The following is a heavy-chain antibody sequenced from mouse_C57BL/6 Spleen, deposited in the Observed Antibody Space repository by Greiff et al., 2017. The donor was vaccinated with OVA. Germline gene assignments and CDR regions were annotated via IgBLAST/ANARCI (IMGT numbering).Heavy chain of an antibody. V-gene: IGHV5-17*01. CDR1: GFTFSDYG. CDR3: AGWDDRWYFDV. J-gene: IGHJ1*03. CDR2: ISSVSSTI. Sequence: EVHLVESGGGLVKPGGSLKLSCAASGFTFSDYGMHWVRQAPEKGLEWVAYISSVSSTIYYADTVKGRFTISRDNAKNTLFLQMTSLRSEDTAMYYCAGWDDRWYFDVWGTGTTVTVSS. D-gene: IGHD4-1*01.